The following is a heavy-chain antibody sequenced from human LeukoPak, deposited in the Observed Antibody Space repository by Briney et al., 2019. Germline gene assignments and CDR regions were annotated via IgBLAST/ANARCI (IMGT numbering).Heavy chain of an antibody. CDR2: IYYSGST. J-gene: IGHJ4*02. V-gene: IGHV4-59*01. Sequence: ASETLSLTCTVSGGSISSYYWSWIRQPPGKGLEWIGYIYYSGSTNYNPSLKSRVTISVDTSKNQFSLKLSSVTAADTAVYYCARGVGGWQFDYWGQGTLVTVSS. D-gene: IGHD6-19*01. CDR1: GGSISSYY. CDR3: ARGVGGWQFDY.